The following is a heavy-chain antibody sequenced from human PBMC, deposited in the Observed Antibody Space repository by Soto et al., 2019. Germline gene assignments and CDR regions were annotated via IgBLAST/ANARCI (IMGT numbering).Heavy chain of an antibody. CDR1: GVSISSYY. J-gene: IGHJ5*02. CDR3: ARTDYYDSSGSFDP. CDR2: IYYSGST. Sequence: SDTLSLTCTVSGVSISSYYWSWIRQPPGKGLEWIGYIYYSGSTNYNPSLKSRVTISVDTSKNQFSLKLSSVTAADTAVYYCARTDYYDSSGSFDPWGQGTLVTVSS. D-gene: IGHD3-22*01. V-gene: IGHV4-59*01.